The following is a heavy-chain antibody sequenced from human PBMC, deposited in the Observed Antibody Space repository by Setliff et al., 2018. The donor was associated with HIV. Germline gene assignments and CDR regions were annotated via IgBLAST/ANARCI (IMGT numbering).Heavy chain of an antibody. V-gene: IGHV4-39*07. CDR2: IYYRGST. D-gene: IGHD3-22*01. CDR3: ARYRYYYDSSGYGRWFDP. CDR1: GGSISSYY. Sequence: SETLSLTCTVSGGSISSYYWGWIRQPPGKGLEWIGSIYYRGSTYYNPSLKSRVTISVDTSKNQFSLKLNSATAADTAVYYCARYRYYYDSSGYGRWFDPWGQGTLVTVSS. J-gene: IGHJ5*02.